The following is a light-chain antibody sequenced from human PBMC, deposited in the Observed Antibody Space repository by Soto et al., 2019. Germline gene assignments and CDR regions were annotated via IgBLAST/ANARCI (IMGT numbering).Light chain of an antibody. CDR1: QSISSH. V-gene: IGKV3-11*01. CDR2: DAS. Sequence: EIVLTQSPATLALSPGDRATRSCRASQSISSHLAWYQQKTGQAPRLLIYDASNRAPGIPTRFTGSGSGTDFTLAISSLEPEDFAVYYCQQCTNWPPEYTFGQGTRVEIK. J-gene: IGKJ2*01. CDR3: QQCTNWPPEYT.